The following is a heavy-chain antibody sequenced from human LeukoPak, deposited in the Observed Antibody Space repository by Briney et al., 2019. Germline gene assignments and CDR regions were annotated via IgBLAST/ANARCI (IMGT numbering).Heavy chain of an antibody. Sequence: SVKVSCKASGGTFSSYAISWVRQAPGQGLEWMGGIIPIFGTANYAQKFQGRVTITADESTGTAYMELSSLRSEDTAVYYCASPYYDILTGYSEYYFDYWGQGTLVTVSS. CDR1: GGTFSSYA. D-gene: IGHD3-9*01. CDR3: ASPYYDILTGYSEYYFDY. J-gene: IGHJ4*02. V-gene: IGHV1-69*13. CDR2: IIPIFGTA.